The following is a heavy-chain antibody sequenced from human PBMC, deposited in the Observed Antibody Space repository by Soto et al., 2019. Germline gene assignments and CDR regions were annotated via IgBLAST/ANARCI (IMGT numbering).Heavy chain of an antibody. Sequence: SVLMSDPCSVSDGSISSSSYFWGWIRQPPGKGLEWIGSIYYSGSTYYNPSLKSRVTVSVDTSKNQFSLKLSSVTAADTAVYYCARHPSDFWFDPWGQGTLVTVSS. CDR2: IYYSGST. CDR1: DGSISSSSYF. V-gene: IGHV4-39*01. D-gene: IGHD2-21*02. CDR3: ARHPSDFWFDP. J-gene: IGHJ5*02.